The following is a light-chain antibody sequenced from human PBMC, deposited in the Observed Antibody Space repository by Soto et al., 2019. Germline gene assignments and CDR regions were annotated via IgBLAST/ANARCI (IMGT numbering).Light chain of an antibody. CDR2: GAS. CDR3: QQYNNWPRT. J-gene: IGKJ1*01. Sequence: EIVMTQSPATRSVSPGERATLSCRAGQSVSNNLAWYQQKPGQAPRLLIYGASTRATGIPARFSGSGSGTEFTLTISSLLSEDFAVYYCQQYNNWPRTFGQGTKVEIK. CDR1: QSVSNN. V-gene: IGKV3-15*01.